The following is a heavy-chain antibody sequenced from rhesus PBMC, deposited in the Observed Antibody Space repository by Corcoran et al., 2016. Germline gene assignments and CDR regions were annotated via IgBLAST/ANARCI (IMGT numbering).Heavy chain of an antibody. CDR1: GYSISSGSG. J-gene: IGHJ4*01. CDR2: IGGSSGST. Sequence: QVQLQESGPGLVKSSETLSLTCAVSGYSISSGSGWSWIRQPPGKGLEWIGYIGGSSGSTNYNPFLKSRVTISRDTSKNQFALRLTSVTAADTAVYYCARDCSSTTCCVRGSFDSWGQGVLVTVS. D-gene: IGHD2-2*01. CDR3: ARDCSSTTCCVRGSFDS. V-gene: IGHV4-127*01.